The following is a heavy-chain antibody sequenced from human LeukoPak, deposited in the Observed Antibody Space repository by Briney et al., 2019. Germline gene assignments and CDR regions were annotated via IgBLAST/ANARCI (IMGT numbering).Heavy chain of an antibody. CDR2: IYYSGST. J-gene: IGHJ6*03. V-gene: IGHV4-59*01. CDR3: ARGRRDTAMIIYCYYYYMDV. D-gene: IGHD5-18*01. CDR1: GGSISSYY. Sequence: PSETLSLTCTVSGGSISSYYWSWIRQPPGKGLEWIGYIYYSGSTNYNPSLKSRVTISVDTSKNQFSLKLSSVTAADTAVYYCARGRRDTAMIIYCYYYYMDVWGKGTTVTISS.